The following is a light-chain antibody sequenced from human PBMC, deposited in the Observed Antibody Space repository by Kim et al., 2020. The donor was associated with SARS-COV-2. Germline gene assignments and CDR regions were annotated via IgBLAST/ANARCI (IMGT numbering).Light chain of an antibody. Sequence: GQSITISSTGTSSDFGGYNYVSWYQQHPGKVPKLMIYDVSSRPSGVSNRFSGSKSGNTASLTISGLQTEDEADYYCSSYTSSSTLVFGAGTQLTVL. J-gene: IGLJ2*01. V-gene: IGLV2-14*03. CDR1: SSDFGGYNY. CDR2: DVS. CDR3: SSYTSSSTLV.